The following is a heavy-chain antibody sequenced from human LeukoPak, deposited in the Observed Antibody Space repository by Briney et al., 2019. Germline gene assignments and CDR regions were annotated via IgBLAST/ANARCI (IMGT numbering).Heavy chain of an antibody. Sequence: GSLRLSCAASGFTVSSNYMSWVRQAPGKGLEWVSSISGSGGSTYYADSVKGRFTISRDNSKNTLYLQMNSLRADDTAVYYCAKDASGSYPDAFDVWGQGTMVTASS. D-gene: IGHD1-26*01. J-gene: IGHJ3*01. CDR1: GFTVSSNY. CDR2: ISGSGGST. V-gene: IGHV3-23*01. CDR3: AKDASGSYPDAFDV.